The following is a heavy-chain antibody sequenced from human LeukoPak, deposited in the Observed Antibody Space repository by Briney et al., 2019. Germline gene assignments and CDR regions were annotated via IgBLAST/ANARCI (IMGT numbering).Heavy chain of an antibody. D-gene: IGHD3-22*01. J-gene: IGHJ4*02. V-gene: IGHV4-39*07. Sequence: SETLSLTCTVSGGSISSGSYYWGWIRQPPRKGLEWIGSIYYSGSTYYNPSLKSRVTISVDTSKNQFSLNLNSVTAADTAVYFCARDEGSAYPFDYWGQGTLVTVSS. CDR2: IYYSGST. CDR3: ARDEGSAYPFDY. CDR1: GGSISSGSYY.